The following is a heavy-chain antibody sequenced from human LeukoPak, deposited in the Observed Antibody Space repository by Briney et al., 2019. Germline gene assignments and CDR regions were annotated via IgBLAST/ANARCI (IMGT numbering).Heavy chain of an antibody. CDR3: ARQIIRGQYLVHFDY. CDR1: DGSIRSFY. V-gene: IGHV4-59*08. Sequence: PSETLSLTCSVSDGSIRSFYWSWIRQPPRTGLEWMGYIHYSGNTYYNPSLNSRVTISVDTSKSQFSLRLKSVTAADTAVYYCARQIIRGQYLVHFDYWSQGTLVTVSS. J-gene: IGHJ4*02. D-gene: IGHD6-13*01. CDR2: IHYSGNT.